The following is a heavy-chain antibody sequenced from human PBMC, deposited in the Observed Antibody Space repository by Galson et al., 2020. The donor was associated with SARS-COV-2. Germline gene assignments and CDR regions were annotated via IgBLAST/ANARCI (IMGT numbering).Heavy chain of an antibody. CDR3: AKDIAVRYCSGGSCYSDYYGMDV. CDR2: ISWDGGST. D-gene: IGHD2-15*01. CDR1: GFTFDDYT. J-gene: IGHJ6*02. Sequence: GGSLRLSCAASGFTFDDYTMHWVRQAPGKGLEWVSLISWDGGSTYYADSVKGRFTISRDNSKNSLYLQMNSLRTEDTALYYCAKDIAVRYCSGGSCYSDYYGMDVWGQGTTVT. V-gene: IGHV3-43*01.